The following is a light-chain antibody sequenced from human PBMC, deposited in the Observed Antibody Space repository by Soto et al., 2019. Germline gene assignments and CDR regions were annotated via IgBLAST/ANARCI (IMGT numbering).Light chain of an antibody. CDR2: GAS. CDR3: QQYSSWLWT. J-gene: IGKJ1*01. CDR1: QSVGTK. Sequence: IVMTQSPATLSVSPGERANLSCGASQSVGTKLAWYQQTPGQAPSLLIYGASNRATGVPARISGSVSGTELTLTIASLQSEDFGVYYCQQYSSWLWTFGQGTTVDLK. V-gene: IGKV3-15*01.